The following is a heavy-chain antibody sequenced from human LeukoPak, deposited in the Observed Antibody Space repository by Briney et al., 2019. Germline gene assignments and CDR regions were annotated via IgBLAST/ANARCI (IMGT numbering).Heavy chain of an antibody. D-gene: IGHD4/OR15-4a*01. CDR3: ATYGGSDY. J-gene: IGHJ4*02. Sequence: SETLSLTCAVYGGSLSGYYWSWIRQPPGKGLEWIGEINHSGSTNYNPSLKSRVTISVDTSKNQFSLKLSSVTAADTAVYYYATYGGSDYWGQGTLVTVSS. CDR1: GGSLSGYY. CDR2: INHSGST. V-gene: IGHV4-34*01.